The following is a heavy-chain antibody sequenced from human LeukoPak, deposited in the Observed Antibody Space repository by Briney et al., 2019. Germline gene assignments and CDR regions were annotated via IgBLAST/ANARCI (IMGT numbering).Heavy chain of an antibody. CDR3: ARHGPPMQRQFYDS. CDR1: GDSISGSSYY. CDR2: VYYTGST. Sequence: SETLSLXCTVSGDSISGSSYYWAWIRQPPGKGLEWIGSVYYTGSTYYMSSLKSRVTISADTSKNLFSLKVNSMTAADTAVYYCARHGPPMQRQFYDSWGQGTLVTVSS. D-gene: IGHD5-24*01. V-gene: IGHV4-39*01. J-gene: IGHJ4*02.